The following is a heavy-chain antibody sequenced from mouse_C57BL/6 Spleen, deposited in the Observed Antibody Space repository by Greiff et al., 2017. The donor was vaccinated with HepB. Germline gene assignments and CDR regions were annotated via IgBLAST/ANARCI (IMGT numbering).Heavy chain of an antibody. CDR1: GYAFSSYW. Sequence: VQLQQSGPELVKPGASVKISCKASGYAFSSYWMNWVKQRPGKGLEWIGRIYPGDGDTNYNGKFKGKATLTADKSSSTAYMQLSSLTSEDSAVYFCALGDWFAYWGQGTLVTVSA. CDR2: IYPGDGDT. CDR3: ALGDWFAY. D-gene: IGHD3-1*01. V-gene: IGHV1-82*01. J-gene: IGHJ3*01.